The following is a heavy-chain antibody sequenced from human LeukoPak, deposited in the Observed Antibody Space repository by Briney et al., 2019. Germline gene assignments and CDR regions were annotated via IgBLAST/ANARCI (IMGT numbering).Heavy chain of an antibody. D-gene: IGHD6-19*01. Sequence: ASVKVSCKASGYTFTGYYMHWVGQAPGQGLEWMGRINPNSGGTNYAQKFQGRVTMTRDTSISTAYMELSRLRSDDTAVYYCARSPFRSGWYTGDYWGQGTLVTVSS. CDR3: ARSPFRSGWYTGDY. J-gene: IGHJ4*02. CDR1: GYTFTGYY. V-gene: IGHV1-2*06. CDR2: INPNSGGT.